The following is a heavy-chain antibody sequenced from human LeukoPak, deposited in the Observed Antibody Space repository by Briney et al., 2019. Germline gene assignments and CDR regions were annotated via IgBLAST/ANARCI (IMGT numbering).Heavy chain of an antibody. J-gene: IGHJ6*04. CDR2: IYYSGST. V-gene: IGHV4-59*01. CDR3: ARAQSGSGWYNYYYYGMDV. Sequence: SETLSLTCTVSGGSISSYYWSWIRQPPGKGLEWIGYIYYSGSTNYNPSFKSRVTISVDTSKNQFSLKLSSVTAADTAVYYCARAQSGSGWYNYYYYGMDVRGKGTTVTVSS. CDR1: GGSISSYY. D-gene: IGHD6-19*01.